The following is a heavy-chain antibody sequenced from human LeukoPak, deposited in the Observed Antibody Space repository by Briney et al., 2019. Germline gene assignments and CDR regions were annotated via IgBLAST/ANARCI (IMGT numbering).Heavy chain of an antibody. Sequence: GGSLRLSCAASGFTFSSYNMNWIRQAPGRGLEWISPIYNSSSNIYYPDSVKGRFTISRDNAKNSLYLQMNSLRAEDTAVYYCARGVYGLIHDAFDIWGQGTMVTVSS. J-gene: IGHJ3*02. CDR2: IYNSSSNI. CDR1: GFTFSSYN. CDR3: ARGVYGLIHDAFDI. V-gene: IGHV3-21*01. D-gene: IGHD3-10*01.